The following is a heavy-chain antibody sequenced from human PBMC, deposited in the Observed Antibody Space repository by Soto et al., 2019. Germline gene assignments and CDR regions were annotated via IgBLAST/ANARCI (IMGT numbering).Heavy chain of an antibody. CDR3: ARGSLATIILGYYYGMDV. J-gene: IGHJ6*02. Sequence: SVKVSCKASGGTFSSYAISWVRQAPGQGLEWMGGIIPIFGTANYAQKFQGRVTITADKSTSTAYMELSSLRSEDTAVYYCARGSLATIILGYYYGMDVWGQGTTVTVSS. CDR1: GGTFSSYA. CDR2: IIPIFGTA. D-gene: IGHD5-12*01. V-gene: IGHV1-69*06.